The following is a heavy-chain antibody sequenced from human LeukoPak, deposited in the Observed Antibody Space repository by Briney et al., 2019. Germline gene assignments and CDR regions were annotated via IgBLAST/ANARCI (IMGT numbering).Heavy chain of an antibody. CDR2: IWYDGTNK. J-gene: IGHJ4*02. CDR3: ARVSESGNSDY. V-gene: IGHV3-33*01. D-gene: IGHD4-23*01. Sequence: PGGSLRLSCAASGSSFTSYGMHWVRQAPGKGLEWVAVIWYDGTNKYYADSVRGRFTISRDTSNNMLYLQMNSLRAEDTAVYYCARVSESGNSDYWGQGTLVTVSS. CDR1: GSSFTSYG.